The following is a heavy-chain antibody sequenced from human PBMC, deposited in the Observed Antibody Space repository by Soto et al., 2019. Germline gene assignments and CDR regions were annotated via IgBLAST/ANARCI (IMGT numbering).Heavy chain of an antibody. CDR1: GGSISSGGYY. D-gene: IGHD6-6*01. CDR2: IYYSGST. Sequence: QVQLQESGPGLVKPSQTLSLTCTVSGGSISSGGYYWSWIRQHPGKGLEWIGYIYYSGSTYYNPSLKSRVTISVDTSKNQFSLKLSSVTAADTAVYYCARGDSSSSILNWFDPWGQGTLVTVSS. J-gene: IGHJ5*02. CDR3: ARGDSSSSILNWFDP. V-gene: IGHV4-30-4*08.